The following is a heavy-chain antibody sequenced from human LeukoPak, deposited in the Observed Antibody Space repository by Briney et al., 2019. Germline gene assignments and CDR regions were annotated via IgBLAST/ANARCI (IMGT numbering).Heavy chain of an antibody. V-gene: IGHV1-2*04. Sequence: AASVKVSCKASGYTFTGYYMHWVRQAPGQGLEWMGWINPNSGGTNYAQKFQGWVTMTRDTSIGTAYMELSRLRSDDTAVYYCARGGYEGYYFDYWGQGTLVTVSS. J-gene: IGHJ4*02. CDR3: ARGGYEGYYFDY. CDR2: INPNSGGT. D-gene: IGHD1-1*01. CDR1: GYTFTGYY.